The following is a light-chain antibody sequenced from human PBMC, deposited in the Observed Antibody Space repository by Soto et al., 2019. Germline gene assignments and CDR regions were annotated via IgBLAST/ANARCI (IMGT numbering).Light chain of an antibody. V-gene: IGKV1-39*01. Sequence: DIQLTQSPCSLSASVCDRVTITCRAGQTISDYLNWYQQKPGTAPKLLIYAASTLQSGVPSRFSGSRSGTDFTLTISSLHPEDVATYYCQQTFSAPSITFGQGTRLEI. CDR2: AAS. CDR1: QTISDY. CDR3: QQTFSAPSIT. J-gene: IGKJ5*01.